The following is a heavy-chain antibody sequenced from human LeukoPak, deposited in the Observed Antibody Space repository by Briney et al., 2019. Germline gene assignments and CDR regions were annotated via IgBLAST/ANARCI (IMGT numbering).Heavy chain of an antibody. J-gene: IGHJ4*02. D-gene: IGHD6-13*01. CDR3: ARVNSSSWYYLDY. V-gene: IGHV4-39*01. Sequence: SETLSLTCTVSGGSISSSSYYWGWIRQPPGKGLEWIGSIYYSGSTYYNPSLKSRVTISVDTSKNQFSLKLSSVTAADTAVYYCARVNSSSWYYLDYWGQGTLVTVSS. CDR1: GGSISSSSYY. CDR2: IYYSGST.